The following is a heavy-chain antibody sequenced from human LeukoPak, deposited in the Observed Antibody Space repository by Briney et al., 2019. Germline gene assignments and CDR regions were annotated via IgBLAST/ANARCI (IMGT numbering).Heavy chain of an antibody. J-gene: IGHJ4*02. CDR3: ARRSSSSRRDFDY. Sequence: PGGSLRLSCAASGFTFSGYSMSWIRQAPGKGLEWVSYISSSGSTIYYADSAKGRFTISRDNAKNSLYLQMNSLRAEDTAVYFCARRSSSSRRDFDYWGQGTLVTVSS. V-gene: IGHV3-11*04. CDR1: GFTFSGYS. CDR2: ISSSGSTI. D-gene: IGHD6-6*01.